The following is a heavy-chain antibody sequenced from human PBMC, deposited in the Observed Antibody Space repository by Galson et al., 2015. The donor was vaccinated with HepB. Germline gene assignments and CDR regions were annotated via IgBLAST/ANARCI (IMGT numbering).Heavy chain of an antibody. J-gene: IGHJ6*02. Sequence: QSGAEVKKPGESLRISCKGSGYNFTNFWISWVRQMPGKGLEWMGRIDPTDSYTNYSPSFQGHVTISTDKSISTASLQWSSLKASDTAMYYCARSTVVVTGTEDYGMDVWGQGTPVTVSS. CDR2: IDPTDSYT. CDR1: GYNFTNFW. V-gene: IGHV5-10-1*01. D-gene: IGHD2-15*01. CDR3: ARSTVVVTGTEDYGMDV.